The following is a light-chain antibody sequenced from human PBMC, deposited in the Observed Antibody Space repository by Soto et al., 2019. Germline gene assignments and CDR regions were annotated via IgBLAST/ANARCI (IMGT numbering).Light chain of an antibody. J-gene: IGKJ1*01. CDR1: QTISTW. CDR3: QHSANSPWT. CDR2: DAS. Sequence: IQVTKSALTLSASVGARVTITCRAGQTISTWMACYQHKAGKAPKLLVYDASTLQSGVASRFSGSGSGTEFTLIISGLQPDDSATYFCQHSANSPWTFGQGTKVDIK. V-gene: IGKV1-5*01.